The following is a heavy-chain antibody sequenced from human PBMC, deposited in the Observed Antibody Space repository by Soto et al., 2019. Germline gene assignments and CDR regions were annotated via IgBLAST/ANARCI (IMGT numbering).Heavy chain of an antibody. CDR2: IYSGGST. J-gene: IGHJ4*02. CDR3: AGTRSLDY. V-gene: IGHV3-66*01. CDR1: GFTVSSNY. Sequence: EVQLVESGGGLVQPGGSLTLSCAASGFTVSSNYMTWVRQAPGKGLEWVSLIYSGGSTYYADSVKGRFTISRDNSKNTLYLQMNLLRAEDTAVYYCAGTRSLDYWGQGTLVTVSS.